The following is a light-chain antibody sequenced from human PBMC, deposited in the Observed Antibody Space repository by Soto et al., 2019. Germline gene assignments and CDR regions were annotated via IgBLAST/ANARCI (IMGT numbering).Light chain of an antibody. J-gene: IGKJ4*01. V-gene: IGKV2-28*01. Sequence: DIVMTQSPLSLPVTPGEPSSMSCRSSESLLHSNGYNYLDWYLQKPGQSPQLLIFLGSNRASGVPDRFSGSGSGTDFTLKISRVEAEDVAFYWCQQYFDVPFTFGGGTKVDIK. CDR2: LGS. CDR1: ESLLHSNGYNY. CDR3: QQYFDVPFT.